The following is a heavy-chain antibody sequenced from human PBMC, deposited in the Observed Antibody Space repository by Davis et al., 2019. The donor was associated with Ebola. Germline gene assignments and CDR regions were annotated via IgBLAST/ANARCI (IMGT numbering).Heavy chain of an antibody. V-gene: IGHV3-23*01. Sequence: PSETLSLTCAVYGGSFSGYYWSWIRQAPGKGLEWVSSISGSGSDTSHADSVKGRFSISRDNSKNTLYLQMNSLRAEDTAIYYCAKDLRQWLTPHHLDFWGQGTLVTVSS. CDR3: AKDLRQWLTPHHLDF. CDR1: GGSFSGYY. D-gene: IGHD6-19*01. J-gene: IGHJ4*02. CDR2: ISGSGSDT.